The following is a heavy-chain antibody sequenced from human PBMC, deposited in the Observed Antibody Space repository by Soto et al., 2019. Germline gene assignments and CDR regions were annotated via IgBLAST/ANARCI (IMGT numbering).Heavy chain of an antibody. CDR2: IKSKTDGGKT. CDR3: TTLSITIFGVVLMDV. V-gene: IGHV3-15*07. Sequence: GGSLRLSCAASGFTFSNAWMNWVRQAPGKGLEWVGRIKSKTDGGKTDYAAPVKGRFTISRDDSKNTLYLKMNSLKTEDTALYYCTTLSITIFGVVLMDVWGQGTTVTVSS. CDR1: GFTFSNAW. J-gene: IGHJ6*02. D-gene: IGHD3-3*01.